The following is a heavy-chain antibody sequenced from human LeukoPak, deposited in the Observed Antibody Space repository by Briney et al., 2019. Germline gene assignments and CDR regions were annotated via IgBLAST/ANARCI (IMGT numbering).Heavy chain of an antibody. CDR3: AREIPAAI. CDR2: ISSSSNSI. D-gene: IGHD6-25*01. CDR1: GFTFSSYS. J-gene: IGHJ3*02. V-gene: IGHV3-48*04. Sequence: GRSLRLSCAASGFTFSSYSMNWVRQAPGKGLEWLSYISSSSNSIYYADSVKGRFTISRDNAKNSLYLQMNSLRAEDTAVYYCAREIPAAIWGQGTVVTVSS.